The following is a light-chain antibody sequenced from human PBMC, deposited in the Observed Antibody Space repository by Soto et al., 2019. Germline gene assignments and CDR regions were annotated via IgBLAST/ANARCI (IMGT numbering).Light chain of an antibody. J-gene: IGLJ1*01. V-gene: IGLV1-40*01. CDR1: SSNIGARYD. CDR3: QSYDSSLSGSV. Sequence: QSVLTQPPSVSGAPGQRVTISCTGSSSNIGARYDVHWYQQLPGTAPKLLIYGNNNRPSGVPDRFSGSKSGTSASLAITGLQAEDEADYYCQSYDSSLSGSVFGPGTKLTVL. CDR2: GNN.